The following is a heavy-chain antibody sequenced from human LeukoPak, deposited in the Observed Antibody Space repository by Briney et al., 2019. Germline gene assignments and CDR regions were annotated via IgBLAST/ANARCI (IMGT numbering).Heavy chain of an antibody. D-gene: IGHD6-13*01. V-gene: IGHV3-9*01. CDR1: GFTFDDYA. Sequence: GGSLRLSCAASGFTFDDYAMHWARQAPGKGLEWVSGISWNSGSIGYADSVKGRFTISRDNAKNSLYLQMNSLRAEDTALYYCAKDMDRYSSSWYYYGMDVWGQGTTVTVSS. CDR3: AKDMDRYSSSWYYYGMDV. CDR2: ISWNSGSI. J-gene: IGHJ6*02.